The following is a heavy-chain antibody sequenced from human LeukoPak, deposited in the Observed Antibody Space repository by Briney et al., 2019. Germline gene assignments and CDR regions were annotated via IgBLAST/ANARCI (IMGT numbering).Heavy chain of an antibody. V-gene: IGHV4-39*07. CDR3: ARDRLSSSSGGYYYYYGMDV. J-gene: IGHJ6*02. CDR1: GGSISTSRYY. Sequence: SENLSLTCTVSGGSISTSRYYWGWIRQPPGKGLEWIGDIYHSGSTYYNPSLKSRVTISVDRSKNQFSLKLSSVTAADTAVYYCARDRLSSSSGGYYYYYGMDVWGQGTTVTVSS. D-gene: IGHD6-6*01. CDR2: IYHSGST.